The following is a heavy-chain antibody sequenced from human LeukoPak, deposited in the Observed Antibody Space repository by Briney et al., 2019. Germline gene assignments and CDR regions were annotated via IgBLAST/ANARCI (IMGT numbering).Heavy chain of an antibody. V-gene: IGHV4-59*11. Sequence: SETLSLTCTVSGGSISSHYWSWLRQPPGKGLEWIGYIYYSGSTNYNPSLKSRVTISADTSKNQFSLKLSSVTAADTAVYYCARAATFYYYMDVWGKGTTVTVSS. CDR2: IYYSGST. CDR1: GGSISSHY. J-gene: IGHJ6*03. D-gene: IGHD5-24*01. CDR3: ARAATFYYYMDV.